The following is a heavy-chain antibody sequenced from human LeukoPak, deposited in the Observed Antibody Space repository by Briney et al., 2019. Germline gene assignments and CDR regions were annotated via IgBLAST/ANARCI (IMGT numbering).Heavy chain of an antibody. CDR2: INHSGST. Sequence: SETLSLTCAVYGGSFSGYYWSWIRKPPGKGLEWIGEINHSGSTNYNPSLKSRVTISVDTSKDQFSLKLSSATAADTAVYYCARASITMVRGVIITSHFDYWGQGTLVTVSS. CDR3: ARASITMVRGVIITSHFDY. V-gene: IGHV4-34*01. D-gene: IGHD3-10*01. J-gene: IGHJ4*02. CDR1: GGSFSGYY.